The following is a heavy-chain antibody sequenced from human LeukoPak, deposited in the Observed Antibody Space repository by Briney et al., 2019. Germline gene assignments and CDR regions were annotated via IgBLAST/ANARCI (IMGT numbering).Heavy chain of an antibody. CDR3: AKGSKEVLFTRDHYMDV. CDR1: GFTFSSYA. D-gene: IGHD3-3*01. J-gene: IGHJ6*03. Sequence: GGPLRLSCAVSGFTFSSYAMHWVRQAPGKGLEWVAFIRYDGSNKYYADSVKGRFTISRDNSKNTLYLQMNSLRAEDTAVYYCAKGSKEVLFTRDHYMDVWGKGTTVTISS. V-gene: IGHV3-30*02. CDR2: IRYDGSNK.